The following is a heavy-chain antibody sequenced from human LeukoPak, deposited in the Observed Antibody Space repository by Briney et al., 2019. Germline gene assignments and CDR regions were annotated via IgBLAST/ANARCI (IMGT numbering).Heavy chain of an antibody. V-gene: IGHV1-18*01. CDR1: GYTFTSYG. D-gene: IGHD1-1*01. CDR2: ISAYNGNT. J-gene: IGHJ6*02. Sequence: GASVKFSCKASGYTFTSYGISWVRQAPGQGLEWMGWISAYNGNTNYAQKLQGRVTMTTDTSTSTAYMELRSLRSDDTAVYYCARGQLGVWAPQVRYYGMDVWGQGTTVTVSS. CDR3: ARGQLGVWAPQVRYYGMDV.